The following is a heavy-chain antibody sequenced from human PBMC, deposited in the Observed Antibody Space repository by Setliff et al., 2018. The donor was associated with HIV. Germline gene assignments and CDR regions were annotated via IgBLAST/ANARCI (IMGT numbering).Heavy chain of an antibody. CDR2: IYSTGGT. D-gene: IGHD1-26*01. CDR1: GGSIRSGSYY. V-gene: IGHV4-61*09. Sequence: SVSGGSIRSGSYYWSWIRQPAGKGLEWIGHIYSTGGTRYNPSLESRLTILVDTSRNQFSLNLSSVTAADTAVYYCARAAYSGTYVWEPATDLWGRGTLVTVSS. CDR3: ARAAYSGTYVWEPATDL. J-gene: IGHJ2*01.